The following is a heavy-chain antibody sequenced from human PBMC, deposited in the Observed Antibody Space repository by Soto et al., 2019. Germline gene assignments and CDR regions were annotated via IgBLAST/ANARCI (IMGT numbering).Heavy chain of an antibody. CDR3: ARMRRPGYYGMDV. Sequence: SETLSLTCAVYGGSFSGYYWSWIRQPPGKGLEWIGEINHSGSTNYNPSLKSRVTISVDTSKNQFSLKLSSVTAADTAVYYCARMRRPGYYGMDVWGQGTTVTVSS. D-gene: IGHD3-10*01. CDR2: INHSGST. V-gene: IGHV4-34*01. J-gene: IGHJ6*02. CDR1: GGSFSGYY.